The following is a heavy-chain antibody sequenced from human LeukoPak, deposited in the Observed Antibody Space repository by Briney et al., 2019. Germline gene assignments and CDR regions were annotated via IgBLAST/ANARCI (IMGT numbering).Heavy chain of an antibody. CDR1: GYTFTSYY. CDR3: ARVLNYDSSGYYYVFVY. D-gene: IGHD3-22*01. V-gene: IGHV1-46*01. Sequence: GASVKVSCKASGYTFTSYYMHWVRQAPGQGLEWMGIINPSGGSTSYAQKFQGRVTMTRDTSTSTVYMELSSLRSEDTAVYYCARVLNYDSSGYYYVFVYWGQGTLVTVSS. J-gene: IGHJ4*02. CDR2: INPSGGST.